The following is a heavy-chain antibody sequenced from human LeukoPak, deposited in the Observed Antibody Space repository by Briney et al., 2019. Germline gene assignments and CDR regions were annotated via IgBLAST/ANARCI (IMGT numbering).Heavy chain of an antibody. J-gene: IGHJ3*02. D-gene: IGHD6-19*01. CDR3: ARESPYSSGFGDAFDI. CDR1: GGSISSGGYY. V-gene: IGHV4-31*03. Sequence: SETLSLTCTVSGGSISSGGYYWSWIRQHPGKGLEWIGYIYYSGSTYYNPSLKCRVTISVDTSKNQFSLKLSSVTAADTAVYYCARESPYSSGFGDAFDIWGQGTMVTVSS. CDR2: IYYSGST.